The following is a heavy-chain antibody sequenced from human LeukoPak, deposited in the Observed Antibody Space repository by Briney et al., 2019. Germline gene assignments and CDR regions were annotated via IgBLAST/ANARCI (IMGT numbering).Heavy chain of an antibody. Sequence: GASVKVSCKASGYTFTSYGISWVRQAPGQGLEWMGWISAYNGNTNYAQKLQGRVTMTTDTSTSTAYMELRSLRSDDTAVYYCARDGTSRITMIVVVNNWFDPWGQGTLVTVSS. J-gene: IGHJ5*02. D-gene: IGHD3-22*01. V-gene: IGHV1-18*01. CDR3: ARDGTSRITMIVVVNNWFDP. CDR2: ISAYNGNT. CDR1: GYTFTSYG.